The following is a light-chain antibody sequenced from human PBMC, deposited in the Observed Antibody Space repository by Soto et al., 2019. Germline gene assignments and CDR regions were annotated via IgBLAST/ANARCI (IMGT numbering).Light chain of an antibody. Sequence: DIQMTQSPSTLSASVGDRVTITCRTSQSIGNWLAWYQQKPGKAPKLLISRASSLEGGVPSRFRGSGSGTEFTLTISSLQPDDFATYYCQQYNSYSYTFGQGTKLEIK. CDR2: RAS. CDR1: QSIGNW. J-gene: IGKJ2*01. V-gene: IGKV1-5*03. CDR3: QQYNSYSYT.